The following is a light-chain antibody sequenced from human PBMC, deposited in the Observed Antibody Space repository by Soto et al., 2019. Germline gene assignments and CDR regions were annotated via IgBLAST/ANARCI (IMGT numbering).Light chain of an antibody. J-gene: IGKJ4*01. CDR3: QQANSFPLT. V-gene: IGKV1-5*01. CDR2: DAS. CDR1: QTISNW. Sequence: LHVTKSASQLSASVGTRVAITCRASQTISNWLAWYQQRPGKAPQLLISDASRLESGVPSRFSGSGSGTDFTLTISSLQPEDFATYYCQQANSFPLTVGGGTKVDIK.